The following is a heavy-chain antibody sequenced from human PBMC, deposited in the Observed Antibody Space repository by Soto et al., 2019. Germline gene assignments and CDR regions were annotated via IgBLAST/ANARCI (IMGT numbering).Heavy chain of an antibody. CDR1: GFTFSSYA. V-gene: IGHV3-30-3*01. CDR3: ARDRGYYYYGMDV. J-gene: IGHJ6*02. Sequence: GGSLRLSCAASGFTFSSYAMHWVRQAPGKGLEWVAVISYDGSNKYYADSVKGRFTISRDNSKNTLYLQMNSLRAEDTAVYYCARDRGYYYYGMDVWGQGTTVTVSS. D-gene: IGHD3-10*01. CDR2: ISYDGSNK.